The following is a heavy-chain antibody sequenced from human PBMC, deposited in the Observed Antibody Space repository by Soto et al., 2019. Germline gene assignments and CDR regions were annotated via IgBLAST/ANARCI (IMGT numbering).Heavy chain of an antibody. V-gene: IGHV1-18*01. CDR3: AREQKRWIKAAFHI. D-gene: IGHD5-12*01. CDR1: GYTFNNFA. CDR2: ISPYNGET. Sequence: QVRLVQSGPEVKKPGASVRVSCKASGYTFNNFAINWVRQAPGQGLEWFGWISPYNGETEYAQKFQGRVIMTTDDSTSTAYLELRCLTSDETAVYSCAREQKRWIKAAFHIWGQGTMVIVSS. J-gene: IGHJ3*02.